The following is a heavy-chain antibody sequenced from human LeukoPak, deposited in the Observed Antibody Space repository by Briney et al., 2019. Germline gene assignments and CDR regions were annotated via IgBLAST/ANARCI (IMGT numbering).Heavy chain of an antibody. V-gene: IGHV3-15*01. CDR3: TSEDGYFWSGSLGYFDN. D-gene: IGHD3-3*01. CDR1: GFTFNNAW. CDR2: IKSKTDDGTT. Sequence: PGGSLRLSCAASGFTFNNAWMSWVRQAPGKGLEWVARIKSKTDDGTTDYAAPVKGRFIISRDDSKTTLYLQMDSLKYEDTAVYYCTSEDGYFWSGSLGYFDNWGQGTLVTVSS. J-gene: IGHJ4*02.